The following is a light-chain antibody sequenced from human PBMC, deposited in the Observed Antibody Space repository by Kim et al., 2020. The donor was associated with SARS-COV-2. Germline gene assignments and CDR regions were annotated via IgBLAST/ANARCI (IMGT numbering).Light chain of an antibody. CDR1: SSNIGSNT. V-gene: IGLV1-44*01. CDR2: SNN. Sequence: QSVLTQAPSASGTPGQRVTISCSGSSSNIGSNTVNWYQQLPGTAPKLLTYSNNQRPSGVPDRFSGSKSGTSASLAISGLQSEDEADYYCAAWDDSLNGSYVFGTGTKVTVL. J-gene: IGLJ1*01. CDR3: AAWDDSLNGSYV.